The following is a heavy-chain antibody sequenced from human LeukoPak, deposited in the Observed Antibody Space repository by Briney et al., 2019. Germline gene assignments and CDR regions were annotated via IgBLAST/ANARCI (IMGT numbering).Heavy chain of an antibody. V-gene: IGHV5-51*01. CDR2: IYPGDSDT. D-gene: IGHD2-21*02. Sequence: GASLKLSCQGSGYSFTSYWIGWVRQMPGKGLEWMGIIYPGDSDTRYSPSFQGQVTISADTSISTAYLQWSSLKASDTAMYYCARDQCGGDCYSGPYYYYYGMDVWGQGTTVTVSS. CDR3: ARDQCGGDCYSGPYYYYYGMDV. J-gene: IGHJ6*02. CDR1: GYSFTSYW.